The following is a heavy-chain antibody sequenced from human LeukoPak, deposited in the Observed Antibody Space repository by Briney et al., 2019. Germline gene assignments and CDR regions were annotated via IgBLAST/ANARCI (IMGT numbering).Heavy chain of an antibody. V-gene: IGHV3-23*01. Sequence: GGSLRLSCAASAYTYSSFTLSWVRQAPGKGLEWVSVISASGGSAYYVDSVKGRFTMSRDNSKNTLYLQMNSLRAEDTAVYYCGRGIDYSSGPDYWGQGTLVTVSS. CDR1: AYTYSSFT. D-gene: IGHD6-19*01. CDR2: ISASGGSA. J-gene: IGHJ4*02. CDR3: GRGIDYSSGPDY.